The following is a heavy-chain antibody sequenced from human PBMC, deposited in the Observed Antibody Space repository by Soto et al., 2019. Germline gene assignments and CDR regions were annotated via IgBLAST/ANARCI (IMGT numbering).Heavy chain of an antibody. Sequence: APVKVSCKDPRYTFTSYALNWLRQATGQGLEWMGWMNPNSGNTGYAQKFQGRVTMTRNTSISTAYMELSSLRSEDTAVYYCARGPIVVVPAATYSYMDVWGKGTTVTVS. CDR3: ARGPIVVVPAATYSYMDV. D-gene: IGHD2-2*01. J-gene: IGHJ6*03. V-gene: IGHV1-8*01. CDR2: MNPNSGNT. CDR1: RYTFTSYA.